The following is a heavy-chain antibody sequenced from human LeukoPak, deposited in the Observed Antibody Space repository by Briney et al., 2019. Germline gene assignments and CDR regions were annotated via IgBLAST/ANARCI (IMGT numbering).Heavy chain of an antibody. V-gene: IGHV3-48*03. CDR2: ISSSGSTI. CDR3: AELGITMIGGV. CDR1: GFTFSSYE. Sequence: TGGSLRLSCAASGFTFSSYEMNRVRQAPGKGLEWVSYISSSGSTIYYADSVKGRFTISRDNAKNSLYPQMNSLRAEDTAVYYCAELGITMIGGVWGKGTTVTISS. D-gene: IGHD3-10*02. J-gene: IGHJ6*04.